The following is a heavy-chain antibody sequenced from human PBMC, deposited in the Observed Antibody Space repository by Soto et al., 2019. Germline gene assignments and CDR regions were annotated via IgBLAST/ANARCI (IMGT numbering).Heavy chain of an antibody. CDR3: AKDRAYYDFWSGYYTCMVTAIYGMDV. CDR2: ISYDGSNK. V-gene: IGHV3-30*18. J-gene: IGHJ6*02. D-gene: IGHD3-3*01. CDR1: GFTFSSYG. Sequence: GGSLRLSCAASGFTFSSYGMHWVRQAPGKGLEWVAVISYDGSNKYYADSVKGRFTISRDNSKNTLYLQMNSLRAEDTAVYYCAKDRAYYDFWSGYYTCMVTAIYGMDVWGQGTTVTVYS.